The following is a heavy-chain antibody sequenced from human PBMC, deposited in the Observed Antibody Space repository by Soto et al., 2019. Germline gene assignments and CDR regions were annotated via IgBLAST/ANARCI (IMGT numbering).Heavy chain of an antibody. V-gene: IGHV3-7*01. CDR2: IKQDGSQK. CDR3: ARIGYSSSCFDY. CDR1: GFTFTSYW. J-gene: IGHJ4*02. Sequence: VGSQRLSSTASGFTFTSYWRSWVRQAPGKGLEWVANIKQDGSQKYYVDSVKGRFTISRDNAKNSQYLQMNSLRAEDTAVYYCARIGYSSSCFDYWGQGTLVTVSS. D-gene: IGHD6-6*01.